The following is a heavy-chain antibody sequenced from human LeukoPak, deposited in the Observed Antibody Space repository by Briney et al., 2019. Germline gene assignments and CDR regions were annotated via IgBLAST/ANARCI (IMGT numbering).Heavy chain of an antibody. Sequence: ASVKVSCKVSGYTLTELSMHWVRQAPGQGLEWMGWINPNSGGTNYARKFQGRVTMTRDTSISTAYMELSRLRSDDTAVYYCARAARTIQLWLNWFDPWGQGTLVTVSS. D-gene: IGHD5-18*01. CDR3: ARAARTIQLWLNWFDP. CDR2: INPNSGGT. J-gene: IGHJ5*02. CDR1: GYTLTELS. V-gene: IGHV1-2*02.